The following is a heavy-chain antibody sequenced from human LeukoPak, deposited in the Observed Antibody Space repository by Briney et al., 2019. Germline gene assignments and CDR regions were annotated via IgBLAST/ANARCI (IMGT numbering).Heavy chain of an antibody. CDR2: IYYSGRT. V-gene: IGHV4-31*03. CDR1: GGSLSSDAYY. D-gene: IGHD3-10*01. Sequence: SQTLSLTCTVSGGSLSSDAYYWSWIRQHSGEGLEWIGYIYYSGRTYYSPSLRSRVAISVDTSKNQFSLSLSSVTAADTAVYYCARAVATYYASGSYYFDYWGQGLLVTVSS. CDR3: ARAVATYYASGSYYFDY. J-gene: IGHJ4*02.